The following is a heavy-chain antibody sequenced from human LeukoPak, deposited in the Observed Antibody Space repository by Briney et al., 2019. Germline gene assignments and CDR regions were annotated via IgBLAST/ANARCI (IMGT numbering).Heavy chain of an antibody. Sequence: SETLSLTCAVYGGSFSGYYWSWIRQPPGKGLEWFGEMNHGGTTTYNPALKSRVTISVDTSKNQCSLKLSSVTAADTAVYYCARLSESGCNKGPCYYYGMDVWGQGTTVTVSS. CDR2: MNHGGTT. CDR1: GGSFSGYY. J-gene: IGHJ6*02. D-gene: IGHD2-2*02. CDR3: ARLSESGCNKGPCYYYGMDV. V-gene: IGHV4-34*01.